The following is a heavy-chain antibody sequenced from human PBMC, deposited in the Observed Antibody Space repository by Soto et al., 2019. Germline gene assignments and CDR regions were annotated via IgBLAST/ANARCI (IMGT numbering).Heavy chain of an antibody. Sequence: ASVKVSCKASGYAFTGSYMHWVRQAPGQGLEWMGWINPNSGGTNDAQKFQGRVTMTRETSISTAYMELSRLRSDDTAVYYCARDGSGYVDYYYYGMDVWGQGTTGTVS. CDR3: ARDGSGYVDYYYYGMDV. J-gene: IGHJ6*02. D-gene: IGHD3-22*01. CDR2: INPNSGGT. CDR1: GYAFTGSY. V-gene: IGHV1-2*02.